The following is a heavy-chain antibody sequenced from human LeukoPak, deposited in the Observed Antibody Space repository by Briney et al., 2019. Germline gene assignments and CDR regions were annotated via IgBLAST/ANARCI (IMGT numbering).Heavy chain of an antibody. J-gene: IGHJ4*02. CDR1: GFTFNNYN. D-gene: IGHD5-18*01. CDR2: ITSSGTYI. CDR3: ARHLSGVTGYTYGRGIDY. V-gene: IGHV3-21*01. Sequence: GGSLRLSCAASGFTFNNYNMNWVRQAPGRALEWVSSITSSGTYIFYADSVKGRFTISRDNAKNSLYLQMNSLRAEDTAVYSCARHLSGVTGYTYGRGIDYWGQGTLVTVSS.